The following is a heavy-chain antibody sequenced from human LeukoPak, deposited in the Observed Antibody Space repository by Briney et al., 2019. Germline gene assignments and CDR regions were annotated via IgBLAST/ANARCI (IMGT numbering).Heavy chain of an antibody. J-gene: IGHJ6*02. Sequence: PSETLSLTCTVSGGSISSGSYYWSWIRQPPGKGLEWIGYIYYSGSTNYNPSLKSRVTISVDTSKNQFSLKLSSVTAADTAVYYCARVKGDYVVTDGMDVWGQGTTVTVSS. V-gene: IGHV4-61*01. CDR3: ARVKGDYVVTDGMDV. D-gene: IGHD4-17*01. CDR2: IYYSGST. CDR1: GGSISSGSYY.